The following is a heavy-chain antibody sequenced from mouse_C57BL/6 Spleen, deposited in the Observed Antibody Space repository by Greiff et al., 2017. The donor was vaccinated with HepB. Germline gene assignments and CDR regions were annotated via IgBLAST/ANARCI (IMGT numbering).Heavy chain of an antibody. CDR3: ARGGGYFFDY. Sequence: QVQLQQPGAELVMPGASVKLSCKASGYTFTSYWMHWVKQRPGQGLEWIGEIDPSDSYTNYNQKFKGKSTFTVDKSSSTAYMQLSSLTSEDSAVYYCARGGGYFFDYWGQGTTLTVSS. CDR2: IDPSDSYT. V-gene: IGHV1-69*01. J-gene: IGHJ2*01. CDR1: GYTFTSYW.